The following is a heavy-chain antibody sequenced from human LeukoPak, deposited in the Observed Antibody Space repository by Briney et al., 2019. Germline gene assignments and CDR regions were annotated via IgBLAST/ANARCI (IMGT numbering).Heavy chain of an antibody. CDR2: ISYDGSNK. CDR1: GCTFSRYG. D-gene: IGHD3-22*01. V-gene: IGHV3-30*18. J-gene: IGHJ4*02. Sequence: GGSLRLSCAASGCTFSRYGMHWVRQAPGKGLEWVAVISYDGSNKYYADSVKGRFTISRDNSKNTLYLQMNSLRAEDTAVYYCAKSTASGYSNDYWGQGTLVTVSS. CDR3: AKSTASGYSNDY.